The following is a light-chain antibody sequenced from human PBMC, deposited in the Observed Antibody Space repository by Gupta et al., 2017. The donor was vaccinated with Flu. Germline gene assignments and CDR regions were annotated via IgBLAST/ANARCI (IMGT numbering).Light chain of an antibody. CDR1: HRISIY. J-gene: IGKJ2*01. CDR2: AAS. Sequence: PSALAASEGERVTLTCRATHRISIYLNWYQQKPGKAPKRLIYAASNLQSGGPSSFSGSGSGTDCTLTISSLQPEDFVTYYWQQSYSTPYTCGQGTKLDIK. CDR3: QQSYSTPYT. V-gene: IGKV1-39*01.